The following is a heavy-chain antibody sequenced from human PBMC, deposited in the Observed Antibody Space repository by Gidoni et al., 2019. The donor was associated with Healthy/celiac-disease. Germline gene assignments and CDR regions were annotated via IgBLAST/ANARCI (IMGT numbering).Heavy chain of an antibody. Sequence: EVQLVESGEGLVQPGGSLRLSCAASGFTFSSYAMHWFRQAPGKGLEYVSAIGSNGGSTNYADSVKGRFAISRDNSKNTLYLQMGSLRAKDMAVYYCARGVGGNLLYWYFDLWGRGTLVTVSS. V-gene: IGHV3-64*02. CDR2: IGSNGGST. D-gene: IGHD2-15*01. J-gene: IGHJ2*01. CDR3: ARGVGGNLLYWYFDL. CDR1: GFTFSSYA.